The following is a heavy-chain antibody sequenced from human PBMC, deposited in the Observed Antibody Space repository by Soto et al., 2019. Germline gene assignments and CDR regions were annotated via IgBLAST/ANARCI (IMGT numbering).Heavy chain of an antibody. CDR2: INHVVGT. V-gene: IGHV4-34*01. CDR3: VRIRYQLPSSVLWLDP. D-gene: IGHD3-16*01. J-gene: IGHJ5*02. CDR1: GGFLSESY. Sequence: SETLSLTCAVYGGFLSESYWTWIRQPPGKGLEWIGEINHVVGTNYNPSLKSRVTMSVDTSQNQFSLRLISVTAADTAMYFCVRIRYQLPSSVLWLDPWGQGIPVTVSS.